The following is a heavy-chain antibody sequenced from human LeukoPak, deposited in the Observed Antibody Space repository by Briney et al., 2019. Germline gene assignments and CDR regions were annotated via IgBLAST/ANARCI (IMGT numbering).Heavy chain of an antibody. V-gene: IGHV3-23*01. D-gene: IGHD5-18*01. J-gene: IGHJ4*02. Sequence: GGSLRLSCAGSGFTFSSSAMSWVRQTPGKGLEWVSSITGNGATTSYSDSVKGRFTISRDNSKNTLSLQMNSLRAEDTAVYYCAKERRRVDTEMVRSYYFENWGQGTLVTVSS. CDR3: AKERRRVDTEMVRSYYFEN. CDR2: ITGNGATT. CDR1: GFTFSSSA.